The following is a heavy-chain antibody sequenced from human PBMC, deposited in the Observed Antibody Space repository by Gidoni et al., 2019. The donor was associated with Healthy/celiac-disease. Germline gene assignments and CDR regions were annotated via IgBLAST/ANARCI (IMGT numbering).Heavy chain of an antibody. CDR2: IYYSGST. J-gene: IGHJ4*02. V-gene: IGHV4-39*01. Sequence: QLQLQESGPGLVKPSETLSLTCTVSGGSISSSSYYWGWIRQPPGKGLEWIGSIYYSGSTYYNPSLKSRVTISVDTSKNQFSLKLSSVTAADTAVYYCASLRTSDTAMVDYWGQGTLVTVSS. D-gene: IGHD5-18*01. CDR1: GGSISSSSYY. CDR3: ASLRTSDTAMVDY.